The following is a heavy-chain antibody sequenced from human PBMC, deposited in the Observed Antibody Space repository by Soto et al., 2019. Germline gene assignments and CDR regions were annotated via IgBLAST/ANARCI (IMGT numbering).Heavy chain of an antibody. D-gene: IGHD3-3*01. Sequence: QVPLVQSGAEVKKPGASVKVSCKASGYTFTSYGISWVRQAPGQGLEWMGWISAYNGNTNYAQKLQGRVTMTTDTSTITAYMELRSLRSDDTAVYYCARDWFGYDFWSGPYDYWGQGTLVTVSS. V-gene: IGHV1-18*01. CDR2: ISAYNGNT. CDR1: GYTFTSYG. J-gene: IGHJ4*02. CDR3: ARDWFGYDFWSGPYDY.